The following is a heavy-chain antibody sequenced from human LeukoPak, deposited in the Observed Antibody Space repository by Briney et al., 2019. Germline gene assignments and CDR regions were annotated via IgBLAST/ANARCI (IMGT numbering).Heavy chain of an antibody. CDR1: GFTFSTYA. CDR3: ARFAYSSSWYIGY. D-gene: IGHD6-13*01. Sequence: GGSLRLSCAASGFTFSTYAMHWVRQAPGKGLECLACISYDGTTKDYADSVKGRFTVSRDNSENTLYLQMNSLRVEDTAVYYCARFAYSSSWYIGYWGQGTLVTVSS. V-gene: IGHV3-30-3*01. J-gene: IGHJ4*02. CDR2: ISYDGTTK.